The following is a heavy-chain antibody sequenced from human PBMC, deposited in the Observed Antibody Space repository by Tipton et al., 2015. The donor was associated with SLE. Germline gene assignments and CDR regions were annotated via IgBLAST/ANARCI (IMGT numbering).Heavy chain of an antibody. Sequence: TLSLTCAVSGYSISSGYYWGWIRQPPGKGLEWIGSIYHSGSTNYNPSLKSRVTISVDKSKNQFSLKLSSVTAADTAVYCCARGDGYNFDYWGQGTLVTVSS. D-gene: IGHD5-24*01. V-gene: IGHV4-38-2*01. CDR2: IYHSGST. CDR1: GYSISSGYY. CDR3: ARGDGYNFDY. J-gene: IGHJ4*02.